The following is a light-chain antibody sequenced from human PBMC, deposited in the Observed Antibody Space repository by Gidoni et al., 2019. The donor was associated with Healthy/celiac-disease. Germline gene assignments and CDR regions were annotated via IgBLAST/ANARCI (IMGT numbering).Light chain of an antibody. J-gene: IGKJ5*01. Sequence: VMTQSSLALPVTPVEPAAIPCRSSQRRLHSNGYNYLEWYLQQPGQSPQLLIYLGSNRASGVPYRFSGTGSGTDFTLKIIRVEAEAVGVYYCRHALQTLTFGQGTRLEIK. V-gene: IGKV2-28*01. CDR3: RHALQTLT. CDR2: LGS. CDR1: QRRLHSNGYNY.